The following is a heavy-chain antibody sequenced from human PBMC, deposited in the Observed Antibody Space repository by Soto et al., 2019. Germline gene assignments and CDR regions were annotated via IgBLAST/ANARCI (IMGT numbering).Heavy chain of an antibody. Sequence: PGGSLRLSCVASGLTFSGYWMSWVRRAPGKGLEWVANINKDGSKTSYVDSVKGRFTISRDNAHNSLFLEMNSLRVEDTAVYYCTANAYWGQGTLVTVSS. V-gene: IGHV3-7*01. CDR2: INKDGSKT. CDR3: TANAY. CDR1: GLTFSGYW. J-gene: IGHJ4*02.